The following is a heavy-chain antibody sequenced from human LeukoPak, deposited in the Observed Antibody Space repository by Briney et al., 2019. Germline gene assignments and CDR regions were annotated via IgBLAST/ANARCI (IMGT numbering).Heavy chain of an antibody. Sequence: GGSLRLSCAASGFTFSSYAMSWVRQAPGKGLEWVSAISLSGSSTYYADSVKGRFTISRDNSKNTLYLQMNSLRAEDTAVYYCAKDQSGWIDYWGQGTLVTVSS. J-gene: IGHJ4*02. CDR2: ISLSGSST. CDR1: GFTFSSYA. D-gene: IGHD6-19*01. V-gene: IGHV3-23*01. CDR3: AKDQSGWIDY.